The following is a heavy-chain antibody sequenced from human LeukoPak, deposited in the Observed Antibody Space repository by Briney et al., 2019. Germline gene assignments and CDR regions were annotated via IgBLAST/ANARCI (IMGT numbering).Heavy chain of an antibody. J-gene: IGHJ4*02. CDR3: AKDLTIVVVAATWTFDY. D-gene: IGHD2-15*01. CDR1: GFAFSNYA. V-gene: IGHV3-23*01. Sequence: GGSLRLSCAASGFAFSNYAMNWVRQAPGKGLEWVSSISGTGASTYYADSVKGRFTISRDNSKDTLYLQMNRLRAEDTALYYCAKDLTIVVVAATWTFDYWGQGTLVTVSS. CDR2: ISGTGAST.